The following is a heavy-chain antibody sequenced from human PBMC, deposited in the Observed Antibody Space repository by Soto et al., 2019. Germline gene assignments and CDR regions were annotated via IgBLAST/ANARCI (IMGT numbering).Heavy chain of an antibody. D-gene: IGHD3-22*01. CDR2: INHSGST. CDR3: APGYDSSGYYYWNFDY. Sequence: PSETLSLTCAVYGGSFSGYYWSWIRQPPGKGLEWIGEINHSGSTNYNPSLKSRVTISVDTSKNQFSLKLSSVTAADTAVYYCAPGYDSSGYYYWNFDYWGQGTLVTV. V-gene: IGHV4-34*01. J-gene: IGHJ4*02. CDR1: GGSFSGYY.